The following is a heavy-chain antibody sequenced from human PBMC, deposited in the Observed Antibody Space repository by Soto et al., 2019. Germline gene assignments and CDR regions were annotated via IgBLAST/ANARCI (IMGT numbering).Heavy chain of an antibody. CDR2: IDWDDDE. V-gene: IGHV2-70*11. CDR1: GFSLTASGVC. Sequence: SGPTLVNPTQTLTLTCTFSGFSLTASGVCVSWIRQPPGKALEWLARIDWDDDEYYSTSLKTRLTISKDTSKNQVVLTMTNMDPVDTATYYCARTTYGSGSYPIDDWGKGTLVTVAS. D-gene: IGHD3-10*01. CDR3: ARTTYGSGSYPIDD. J-gene: IGHJ4*02.